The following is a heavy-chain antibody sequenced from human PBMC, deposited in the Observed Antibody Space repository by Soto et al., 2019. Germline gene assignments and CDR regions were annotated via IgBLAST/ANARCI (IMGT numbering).Heavy chain of an antibody. Sequence: PSETLSLTCAVYGGSFSGYCWSWIRQTPGERLEWVGDICHGGGANYNPSLKSRVSFSMDPSKNQFSLKLSSVTAADTAVYYCARDQPYYLVCSGYWPWGAFDIWGQGTMV. CDR1: GGSFSGYC. J-gene: IGHJ3*02. CDR2: ICHGGGA. CDR3: ARDQPYYLVCSGYWPWGAFDI. D-gene: IGHD3-22*01. V-gene: IGHV4-34*01.